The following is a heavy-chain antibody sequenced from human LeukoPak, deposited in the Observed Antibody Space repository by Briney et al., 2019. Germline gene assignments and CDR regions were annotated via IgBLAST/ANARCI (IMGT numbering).Heavy chain of an antibody. CDR1: GGSIISSGGYYY. V-gene: IGHV4-31*03. D-gene: IGHD3-9*01. CDR2: IYYSGST. CDR3: ARDPQPLDWAWFDP. Sequence: SETLSLTCTVSGGSIISSGGYYYWSWIRQHPGKGLEWIGYIYYSGSTYYNPSLESRVTISVDTSKNQFSLKLSSVTAADTAVYYCARDPQPLDWAWFDPWGQGTLVTVSS. J-gene: IGHJ5*02.